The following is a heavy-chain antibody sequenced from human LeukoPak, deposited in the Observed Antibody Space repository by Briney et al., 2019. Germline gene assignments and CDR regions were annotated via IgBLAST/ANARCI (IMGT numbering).Heavy chain of an antibody. Sequence: PSETLSLTCAVSGGSISSGGYSWSWIRQPPGKGLEWIGYIYHSGSTYYNPSLKSRVTISVDRSKNQFSLKLSSVTAADTAVYYCARDPYLYGDRTYFDYWGQGTLVTVSS. CDR2: IYHSGST. CDR3: ARDPYLYGDRTYFDY. V-gene: IGHV4-30-2*01. D-gene: IGHD4-17*01. J-gene: IGHJ4*02. CDR1: GGSISSGGYS.